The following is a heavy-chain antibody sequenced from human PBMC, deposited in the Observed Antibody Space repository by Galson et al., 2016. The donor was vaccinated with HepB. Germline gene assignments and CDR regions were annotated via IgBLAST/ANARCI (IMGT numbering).Heavy chain of an antibody. D-gene: IGHD1-26*01. CDR2: ISDTGDTT. CDR1: GFTFSDWD. Sequence: SLRLSCAASGFTFSDWDIHWVRQAPGKGLEWVAGISDTGDTTFYGDSVKGRFTISRDNSKNTMDLQIHTLRVEDAAVYFCARDFKLGAPDYMDVWGKGTTGTVS. J-gene: IGHJ6*03. CDR3: ARDFKLGAPDYMDV. V-gene: IGHV3-30-3*01.